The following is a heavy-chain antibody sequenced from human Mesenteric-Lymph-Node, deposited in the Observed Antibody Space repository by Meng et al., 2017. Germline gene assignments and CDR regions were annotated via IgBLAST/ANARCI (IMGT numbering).Heavy chain of an antibody. CDR3: ASERWLQWGHYYYGMDV. CDR2: IYYSGST. CDR1: GGSISSSSYY. Sequence: SETLSLTGTVSGGSISSSSYYWGWIRQPPGKGLEWIGSIYYSGSTYYNPSLKSRVTISVDTSKNQFSLKLSSVTAADTAVYYCASERWLQWGHYYYGMDVWGQGNTVNGAS. V-gene: IGHV4-39*07. J-gene: IGHJ6*02. D-gene: IGHD5-24*01.